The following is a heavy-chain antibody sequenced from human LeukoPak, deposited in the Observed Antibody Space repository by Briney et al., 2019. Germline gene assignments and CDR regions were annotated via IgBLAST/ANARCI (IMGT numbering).Heavy chain of an antibody. D-gene: IGHD3-9*01. CDR1: GYSFTSYW. CDR3: LTPNYDILTGQYYFDY. CDR2: IYPGDSDT. V-gene: IGHV5-51*01. Sequence: GESLKISCKGSGYSFTSYWIGWVRQMPGKGLEWMGIIYPGDSDTRYSPSFQGQVTISADKSISTAYLQWSSLKASDTAMYYCLTPNYDILTGQYYFDYWGQGTLVTVSS. J-gene: IGHJ4*02.